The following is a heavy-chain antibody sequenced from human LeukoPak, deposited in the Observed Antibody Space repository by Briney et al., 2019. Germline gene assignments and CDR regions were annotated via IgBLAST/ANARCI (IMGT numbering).Heavy chain of an antibody. CDR1: GFTFSSYS. Sequence: GGSLRLSCAASGFTFSSYSMNWVRQAPGKGLEWVPSISSSSSYIYYADSVKGRFTISRDNTKNSLYLQMNSLRAEDTAVYYCATVDYGDYFHPHAFDIWGQGTMVTVSS. CDR3: ATVDYGDYFHPHAFDI. D-gene: IGHD4-17*01. V-gene: IGHV3-21*01. CDR2: ISSSSSYI. J-gene: IGHJ3*02.